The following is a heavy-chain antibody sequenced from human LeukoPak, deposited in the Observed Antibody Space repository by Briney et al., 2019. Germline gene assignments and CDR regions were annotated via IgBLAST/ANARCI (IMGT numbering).Heavy chain of an antibody. CDR2: ISSSSSYI. CDR3: ARDSRSTFDYFDY. V-gene: IGHV3-21*01. CDR1: GFTFSSYG. Sequence: PGGSLRLSCAASGFTFSSYGMHWVRQAPGKGLEWVSSISSSSSYIYYADSVKGRFTISRDNAKNSLYLQMNSLRAEDTAVYYCARDSRSTFDYFDYWGQGTLVTVSS. D-gene: IGHD3-16*01. J-gene: IGHJ4*02.